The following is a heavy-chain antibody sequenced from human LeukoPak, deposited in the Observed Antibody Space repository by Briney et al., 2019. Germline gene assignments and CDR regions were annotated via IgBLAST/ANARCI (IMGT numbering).Heavy chain of an antibody. CDR3: AKDFSQYGIAARIPIDY. J-gene: IGHJ4*02. Sequence: ASVKVSCKASGYTFTSYAMNWVRQAPGQGLEWMGWINTNTGNPTYAQGFTGRFVFSLDTSVSTAYLQISSLKAEDTAVYYCAKDFSQYGIAARIPIDYWGQGTLVTVSS. V-gene: IGHV7-4-1*02. CDR2: INTNTGNP. D-gene: IGHD6-6*01. CDR1: GYTFTSYA.